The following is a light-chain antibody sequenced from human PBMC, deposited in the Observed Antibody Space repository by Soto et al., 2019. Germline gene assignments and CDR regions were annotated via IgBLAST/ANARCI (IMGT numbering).Light chain of an antibody. CDR3: QHYNNGPR. CDR2: GAS. V-gene: IGKV3-20*01. J-gene: IGKJ1*01. CDR1: QSVSSSY. Sequence: EIVLTQSPGTLSLSPGERATLSCRASQSVSSSYLAWYQQKPGQAPRLLIYGASSRATGIPDRFRGSGSGTDFTLTISSLQSEDFAVYYCQHYNNGPRFGQGTKVDIK.